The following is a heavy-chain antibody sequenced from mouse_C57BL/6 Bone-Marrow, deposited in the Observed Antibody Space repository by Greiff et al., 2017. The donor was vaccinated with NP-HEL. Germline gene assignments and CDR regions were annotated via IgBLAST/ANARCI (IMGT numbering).Heavy chain of an antibody. J-gene: IGHJ2*01. V-gene: IGHV1-80*01. CDR3: ARSPSYYYGTLFDY. CDR1: GYAFSSYW. Sequence: VKLQESGAELVKPGASVKISCKASGYAFSSYWMNWVKQRPGKGLEWIGQIYPGDGDTNYNGKFKGKATLTADKSSSTAYMQLSSLTSEDSAVYFCARSPSYYYGTLFDYWGQGTTLTVSS. CDR2: IYPGDGDT. D-gene: IGHD1-1*01.